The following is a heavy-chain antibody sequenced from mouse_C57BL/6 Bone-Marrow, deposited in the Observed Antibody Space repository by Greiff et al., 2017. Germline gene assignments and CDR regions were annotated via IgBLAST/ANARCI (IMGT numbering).Heavy chain of an antibody. CDR2: ISDGGSYT. J-gene: IGHJ1*03. V-gene: IGHV5-4*03. D-gene: IGHD2-4*01. CDR3: ARREIYYDYDGYFDV. Sequence: EVNVVESGGGLVKPGGSLKLSCAASGFTFSSYAMSWVRQTPEKRLEWVATISDGGSYTYYPDNVKGRFTISRDNAKNNLYLQMSHLKSEDTAMYYCARREIYYDYDGYFDVWGTGTTVTVSS. CDR1: GFTFSSYA.